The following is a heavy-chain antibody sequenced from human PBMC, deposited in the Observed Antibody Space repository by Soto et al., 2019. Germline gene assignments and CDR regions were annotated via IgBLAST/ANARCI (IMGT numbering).Heavy chain of an antibody. CDR2: ISGGIDTS. Sequence: EVQLLESGGGLIQPGGSLRLSCAASGFTFNSYAMSWVRQAPGRRLEWVLTISGGIDTSYHAGSVGGRFSISRDDSKNTVYLQMNNLRAEDTALYYCAKATLGTCSGATCYYFDSWGQGTPVTVSS. D-gene: IGHD2-15*01. CDR1: GFTFNSYA. V-gene: IGHV3-23*01. CDR3: AKATLGTCSGATCYYFDS. J-gene: IGHJ4*02.